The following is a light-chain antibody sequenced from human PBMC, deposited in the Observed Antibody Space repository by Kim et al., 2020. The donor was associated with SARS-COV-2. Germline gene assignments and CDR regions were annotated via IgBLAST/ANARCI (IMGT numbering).Light chain of an antibody. CDR2: GAS. Sequence: SPGEKATLSCRASETVSNSYIAWYQQKRGQAPSLVIYGASSRATGIPDRFSGSGSGTVFTLTIRRLEPEDFAVYYCQQYGSSPRTFGQGTKVDIK. CDR3: QQYGSSPRT. J-gene: IGKJ1*01. V-gene: IGKV3-20*01. CDR1: ETVSNSY.